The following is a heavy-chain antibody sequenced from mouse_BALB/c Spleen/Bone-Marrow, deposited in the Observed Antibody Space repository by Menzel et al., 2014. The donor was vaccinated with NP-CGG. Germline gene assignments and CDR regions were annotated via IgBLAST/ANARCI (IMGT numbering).Heavy chain of an antibody. CDR1: GFSLTSYG. V-gene: IGHV2-9*02. CDR2: IWAGGTT. Sequence: VQGVESGPGLVAPSQSLSITCTVSGFSLTSYGVHWVRQPPGKGLEWLGVIWAGGTTNYNSALMSRLSISKDNSKSQVFLKMNSLQTDGTAMYYCARSTTTDYFDYWGQGTTLTVSS. J-gene: IGHJ2*01. CDR3: ARSTTTDYFDY. D-gene: IGHD1-1*01.